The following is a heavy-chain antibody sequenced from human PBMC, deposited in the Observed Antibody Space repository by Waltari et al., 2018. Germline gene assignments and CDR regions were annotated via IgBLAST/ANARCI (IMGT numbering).Heavy chain of an antibody. CDR2: IQFDGNNK. CDR1: GHTFRRFA. J-gene: IGHJ3*02. CDR3: ALGTGGTWNSNDAFDI. V-gene: IGHV3-30*02. D-gene: IGHD1-1*01. Sequence: QVQLVESGGGVVQPGGSLRLSCADSGHTFRRFALHWVSQAPGKGLELVSFIQFDGNNKYYPDSVKGRFTVSRDNSKSVLYLQMNSLRPEDTAIYYCALGTGGTWNSNDAFDIWGQGTPVTVSS.